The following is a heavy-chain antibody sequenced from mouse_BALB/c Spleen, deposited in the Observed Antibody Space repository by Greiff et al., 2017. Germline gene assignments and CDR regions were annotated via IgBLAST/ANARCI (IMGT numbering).Heavy chain of an antibody. CDR2: ISSGSSTI. CDR1: GFTFSSFG. Sequence: EVKLMESGGGLVQPGRCRTLSCAASGFTFSSFGMHWVRQAPEKGLEWVAYISSGSSTIYYADTVKGRCIISRDNPKNTLFLQMNSLRSEDTDMYYCERHQWGLAYWGQGTLVTVSA. CDR3: ERHQWGLAY. V-gene: IGHV5-17*02. J-gene: IGHJ3*01.